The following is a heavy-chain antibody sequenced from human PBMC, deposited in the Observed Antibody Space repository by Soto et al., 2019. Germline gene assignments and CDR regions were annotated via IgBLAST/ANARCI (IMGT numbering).Heavy chain of an antibody. J-gene: IGHJ5*02. CDR2: IIPIFGTA. CDR3: ARELIVLVPAATTVWFDP. CDR1: GGTFSSYA. Sequence: SVKVSCKASGGTFSSYAISWVRQAPGQGLEWMGGIIPIFGTANYAQKFQGRVTITADESTSTAYMELSSLGSEDTAVYYCARELIVLVPAATTVWFDPWGQGTLVTLL. V-gene: IGHV1-69*13. D-gene: IGHD2-2*01.